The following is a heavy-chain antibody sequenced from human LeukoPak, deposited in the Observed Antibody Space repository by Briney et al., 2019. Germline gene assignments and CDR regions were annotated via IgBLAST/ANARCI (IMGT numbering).Heavy chain of an antibody. Sequence: GGSLRLSCAASGFTFSSYEMNWVRQAPGKGLEWVSYISSSGSTIYYADSVKGRFTIPRDNAKNSVFLQMNSLRVEDTAVYYCARSWLAVAGPEYWGQGTLVTVSS. CDR1: GFTFSSYE. CDR2: ISSSGSTI. CDR3: ARSWLAVAGPEY. J-gene: IGHJ4*02. V-gene: IGHV3-48*03. D-gene: IGHD6-19*01.